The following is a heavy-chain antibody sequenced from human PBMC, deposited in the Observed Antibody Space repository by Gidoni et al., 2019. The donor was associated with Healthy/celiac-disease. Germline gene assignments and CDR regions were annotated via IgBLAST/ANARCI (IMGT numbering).Heavy chain of an antibody. J-gene: IGHJ4*02. CDR2: ISYDGSNK. CDR1: GFTFSSYG. Sequence: QVQLVESGGGVVQPGRSPRLSCAASGFTFSSYGMHWVRQAPGKGLEWVAVISYDGSNKYYADSVKGRFTISRDNSKNTLYLQMNSLRAEDTAVYYCAKDGGSGSYRTKSATDYWGQGTLVTVSS. V-gene: IGHV3-30*18. CDR3: AKDGGSGSYRTKSATDY. D-gene: IGHD1-26*01.